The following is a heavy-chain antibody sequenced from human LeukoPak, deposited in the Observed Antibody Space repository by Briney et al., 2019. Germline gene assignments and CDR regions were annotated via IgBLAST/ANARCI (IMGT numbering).Heavy chain of an antibody. CDR3: ARGRGSRSFDY. J-gene: IGHJ4*02. CDR1: GGTFSSYA. Sequence: SVKVSGKASGGTFSSYAISWVRQAPGQGLEWMGGIIPIFGTANYAQKFQGRVTITRNTSISTAYMELSSLRSEDTAVYYCARGRGSRSFDYWGQGTLVTVSS. V-gene: IGHV1-69*05. CDR2: IIPIFGTA.